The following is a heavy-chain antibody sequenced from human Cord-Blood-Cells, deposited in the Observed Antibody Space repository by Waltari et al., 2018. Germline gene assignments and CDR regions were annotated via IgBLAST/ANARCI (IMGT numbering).Heavy chain of an antibody. J-gene: IGHJ6*02. D-gene: IGHD3-10*01. CDR3: AKKLDGSGSYYNYYYGMDV. CDR2: ISYDGSNK. Sequence: QVQLVESGGGVVQPGRSLRLSCAASGFTFSSYGMHWVRQAPGKGLEWVAVISYDGSNKYYADSVKGRFTISRDNSKNTLYLQMNSLRAEDTAVYYCAKKLDGSGSYYNYYYGMDVWGQGP. CDR1: GFTFSSYG. V-gene: IGHV3-30*18.